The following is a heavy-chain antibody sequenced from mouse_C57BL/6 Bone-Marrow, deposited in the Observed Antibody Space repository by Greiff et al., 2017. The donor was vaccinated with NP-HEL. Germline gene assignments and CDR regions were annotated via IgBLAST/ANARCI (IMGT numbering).Heavy chain of an antibody. J-gene: IGHJ2*01. V-gene: IGHV1-15*01. CDR3: TRNYYYGSGDY. D-gene: IGHD1-1*01. Sequence: VKLMESGAELVRPGASVTLSCKASGYTFTDYEMHWVKQTPVHGLEWIGAIDPETGGTAYNQKFKGKAILTADKSSSTAYMELRSLTSEDSAVYYCTRNYYYGSGDYWGQGTTLTVSS. CDR2: IDPETGGT. CDR1: GYTFTDYE.